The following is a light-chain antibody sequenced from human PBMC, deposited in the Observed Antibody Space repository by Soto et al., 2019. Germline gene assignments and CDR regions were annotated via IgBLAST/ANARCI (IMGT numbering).Light chain of an antibody. CDR3: QSYDSSLSVV. CDR1: SSNIGAGYD. V-gene: IGLV1-40*01. Sequence: QSVLTQPPSVSGAPGQRVTISCTGSSSNIGAGYDVHWYQRLPGTAPKLHIYGNSNRPSGVPDRFSGSKSGTSASLAITGLQAEDEADYYCQSYDSSLSVVFGGGTKVTVL. CDR2: GNS. J-gene: IGLJ2*01.